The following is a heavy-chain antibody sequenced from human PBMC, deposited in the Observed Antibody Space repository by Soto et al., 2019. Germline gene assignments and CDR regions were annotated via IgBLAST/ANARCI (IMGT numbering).Heavy chain of an antibody. V-gene: IGHV3-30-3*01. Sequence: SLAGAASGFTFGRFSMDGVRQAAGKGLEWVAVISYDGSNKYYADSVKGRFTISRDNSKNTLYLQMNSLRAEDTAVYYCARDPDILTGYPIYYWDYWGQGTLVTVSS. CDR1: GFTFGRFS. D-gene: IGHD3-9*01. J-gene: IGHJ4*02. CDR2: ISYDGSNK. CDR3: ARDPDILTGYPIYYWDY.